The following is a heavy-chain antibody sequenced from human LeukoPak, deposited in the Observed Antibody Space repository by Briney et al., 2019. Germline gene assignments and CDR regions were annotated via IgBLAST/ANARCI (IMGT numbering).Heavy chain of an antibody. Sequence: SETLSLTCSASGGSISRSSYNWGWIRQPPGKGLEWIGSIYYSGRTYYNPSLKSRVTISVDTSKNQFSLKLSSVTAADTAVYYCARIITYYDFSCWFDPWGQGTLVTVSS. CDR1: GGSISRSSYN. V-gene: IGHV4-39*01. CDR3: ARIITYYDFSCWFDP. CDR2: IYYSGRT. J-gene: IGHJ5*02. D-gene: IGHD3-3*01.